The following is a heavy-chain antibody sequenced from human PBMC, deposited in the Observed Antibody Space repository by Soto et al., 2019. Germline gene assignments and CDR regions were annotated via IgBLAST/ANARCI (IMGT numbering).Heavy chain of an antibody. CDR1: GFIFSNYA. D-gene: IGHD5-12*01. J-gene: IGHJ4*02. CDR3: VKDFRVGYDWTHD. CDR2: IRGSGGPT. Sequence: DVQLLESGGDLVQPGGSLRLSCAASGFIFSNYAMSWVRQAPGKGLEWVSLIRGSGGPTNYADSVKGRFTVSRDNSKNILLLQRNSLRAEDTAVYYCVKDFRVGYDWTHDWGQGTLGTVSS. V-gene: IGHV3-23*01.